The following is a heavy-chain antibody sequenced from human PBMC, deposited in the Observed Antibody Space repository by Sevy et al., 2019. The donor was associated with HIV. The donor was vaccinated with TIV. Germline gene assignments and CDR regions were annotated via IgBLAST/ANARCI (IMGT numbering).Heavy chain of an antibody. CDR2: INHSGST. CDR3: ASQGMARQLGY. CDR1: GGSFSGYY. V-gene: IGHV4-34*01. D-gene: IGHD3-16*01. Sequence: SETLSLTCAVYGGSFSGYYWSWIRQPPGKGLEWIGEINHSGSTNYNPSLKSRVTISVDTSKNQFSLKLSSVTAADTAVYYCASQGMARQLGYWGQGTLVTVSS. J-gene: IGHJ4*02.